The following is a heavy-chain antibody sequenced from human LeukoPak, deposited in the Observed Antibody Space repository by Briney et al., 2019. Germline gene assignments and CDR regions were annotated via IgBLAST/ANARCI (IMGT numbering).Heavy chain of an antibody. CDR2: INWNGGST. CDR3: ARDMAAHGHDAFDI. V-gene: IGHV3-20*04. Sequence: GGSLRLSCAASGFTFSSYEMNWVRQAPGKGLEWVSGINWNGGSTGYADSVKGRFTISRDNAKNSLYLQMNSLRAEDTALYYCARDMAAHGHDAFDIWGQGTMVTVSS. D-gene: IGHD3-10*01. J-gene: IGHJ3*02. CDR1: GFTFSSYE.